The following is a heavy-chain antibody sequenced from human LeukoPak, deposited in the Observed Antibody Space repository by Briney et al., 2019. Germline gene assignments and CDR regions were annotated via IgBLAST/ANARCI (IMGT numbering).Heavy chain of an antibody. V-gene: IGHV3-21*01. CDR3: ARDLRSIAAAHSWAHDY. CDR1: GFTFSSYS. CDR2: ISSSSSYI. J-gene: IGHJ4*02. D-gene: IGHD6-13*01. Sequence: GGSLRLSCAASGFTFSSYSMNWVRQAPGKGLEWVSSISSSSSYIYYADSVKGRFAISRDNAKNSLYLQMNSLRAEDTAVYYCARDLRSIAAAHSWAHDYWGQGTLVTVSS.